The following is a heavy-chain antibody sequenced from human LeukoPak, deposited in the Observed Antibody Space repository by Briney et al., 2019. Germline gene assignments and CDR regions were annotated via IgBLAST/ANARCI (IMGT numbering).Heavy chain of an antibody. CDR1: GGTFSSYA. Sequence: GSSVKVSCKASGGTFSSYAISWVRQAPGQGLEWMGGIIPIFGTANYAQKFQGRVTITADESTSTAYMELSSLRSEDTAVYYCAREIVTTVVTLGYYYMDVWGKGTTVTVSS. V-gene: IGHV1-69*01. J-gene: IGHJ6*03. CDR2: IIPIFGTA. CDR3: AREIVTTVVTLGYYYMDV. D-gene: IGHD4-23*01.